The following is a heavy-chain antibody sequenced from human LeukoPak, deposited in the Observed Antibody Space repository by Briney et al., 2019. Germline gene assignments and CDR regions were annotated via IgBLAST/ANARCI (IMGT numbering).Heavy chain of an antibody. Sequence: SETLSLTCTVSGGSISSSSYYWGWIRQPPGKGLEWIGSIYYSGSTYYNPSLKSRVTISVDTSKNQFSLKLSSVTAADTAVYYCARGSTVTTAFFDYWGQGTLVTVSS. D-gene: IGHD4-17*01. V-gene: IGHV4-39*07. CDR2: IYYSGST. J-gene: IGHJ4*02. CDR3: ARGSTVTTAFFDY. CDR1: GGSISSSSYY.